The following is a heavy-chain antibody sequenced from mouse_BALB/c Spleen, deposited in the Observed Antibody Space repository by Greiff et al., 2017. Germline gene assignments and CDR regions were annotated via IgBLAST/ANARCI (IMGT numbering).Heavy chain of an antibody. CDR1: GYTFTSYW. CDR3: ARSSYGNHYAMDY. Sequence: VQVVESGAELARPGASVKLSCKASGYTFTSYWMQWVKQRPGQGLEWIGAIYPGDGDTRYTQKFKGKATLTADKSSSTAYMQLSSLASEDSAVYYCARSSYGNHYAMDYWGQGTSVTVSS. V-gene: IGHV1-87*01. CDR2: IYPGDGDT. D-gene: IGHD2-10*02. J-gene: IGHJ4*01.